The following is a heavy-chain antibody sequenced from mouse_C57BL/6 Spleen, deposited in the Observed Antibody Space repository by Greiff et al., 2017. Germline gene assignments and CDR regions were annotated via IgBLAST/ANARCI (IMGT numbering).Heavy chain of an antibody. Sequence: QVQLQQSGTELVKPGASVKLSCKASGYTFTSYCMHWVKQRPGQGLEWIGNINPSNGGTNYNEQFKGKDTLTVDKSSSTAYLQLSSLTSEDSAVSYCDREMDYYGSFDYWGQGTTLTVSS. CDR3: DREMDYYGSFDY. CDR2: INPSNGGT. V-gene: IGHV1-53*01. D-gene: IGHD1-1*01. J-gene: IGHJ2*01. CDR1: GYTFTSYC.